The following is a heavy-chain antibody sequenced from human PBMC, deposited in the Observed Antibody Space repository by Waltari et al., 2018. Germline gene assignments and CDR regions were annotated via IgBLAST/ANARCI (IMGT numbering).Heavy chain of an antibody. CDR2: INHSGST. CDR3: ARWGGGGGSYWSA. CDR1: GGSFSGYY. J-gene: IGHJ5*02. D-gene: IGHD1-26*01. V-gene: IGHV4-34*01. Sequence: QVQLQQWGAGLLKPSETLSLTCAVSGGSFSGYYWSWIRQPPGKGLEWIGEINHSGSTNYNPSLKSRVTISVDTSKNQFSLKLSSVTAADTAVYYCARWGGGGGSYWSAWGQGTLVTVSS.